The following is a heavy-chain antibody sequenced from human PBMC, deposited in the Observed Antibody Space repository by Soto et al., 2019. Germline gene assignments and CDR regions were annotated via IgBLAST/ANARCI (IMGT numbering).Heavy chain of an antibody. D-gene: IGHD1-26*01. J-gene: IGHJ3*02. V-gene: IGHV5-51*01. CDR2: IYPGDSDT. Sequence: EVQLVQSGAGVKKPGESLKISCKGSGYSSTSYWIGWVRRMPGKGLEWMGIIYPGDSDTRYSPSFQGQVLSSVEKSVSTADLHWGSLKASDTAVYYCARGATVGRTVGTFDIWGQGTMFTVPS. CDR1: GYSSTSYW. CDR3: ARGATVGRTVGTFDI.